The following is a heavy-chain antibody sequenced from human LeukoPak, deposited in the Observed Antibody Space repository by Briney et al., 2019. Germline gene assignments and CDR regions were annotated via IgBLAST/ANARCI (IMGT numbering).Heavy chain of an antibody. CDR1: GFTFSSYG. CDR3: AKEGRWIWSGSHSWFDP. V-gene: IGHV3-33*06. J-gene: IGHJ5*02. Sequence: PGGSLRLSCAASGFTFSSYGMHWVRQAPGKGLEWVAVIWYDGSNKYYADSVKGRFTISRDNSKNTLYLQMNILRAEDTAVYYCAKEGRWIWSGSHSWFDPWGQGTLVTVP. D-gene: IGHD3-10*01. CDR2: IWYDGSNK.